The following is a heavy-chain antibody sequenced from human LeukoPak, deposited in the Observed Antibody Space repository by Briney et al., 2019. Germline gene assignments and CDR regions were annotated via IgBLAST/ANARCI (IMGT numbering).Heavy chain of an antibody. CDR3: ARGVAGRAWFDP. J-gene: IGHJ5*02. D-gene: IGHD6-19*01. Sequence: ASVKVSCKASGYTFTSYAMHWVRQAPGQRLEWMGWINAGNGNTKYSQKFQGRVTITRDTSASTAYMELSSLRSGDTVVYDCARGVAGRAWFDPWGQGTLVTVSS. CDR2: INAGNGNT. CDR1: GYTFTSYA. V-gene: IGHV1-3*01.